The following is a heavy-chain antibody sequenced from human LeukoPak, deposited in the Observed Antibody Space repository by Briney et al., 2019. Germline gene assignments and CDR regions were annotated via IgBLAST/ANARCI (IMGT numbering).Heavy chain of an antibody. D-gene: IGHD3-9*01. CDR2: ISGSGGST. Sequence: PGGSLRLSCAASGFTFSSYGMSWVRQAPGKGLEWVSAISGSGGSTYYADSVKGRFTISRDNSKNTLYLQMNSLRAEDTAVYYCAKETDILTGYNYFDYWGQGTLVTVSS. V-gene: IGHV3-23*01. CDR1: GFTFSSYG. CDR3: AKETDILTGYNYFDY. J-gene: IGHJ4*02.